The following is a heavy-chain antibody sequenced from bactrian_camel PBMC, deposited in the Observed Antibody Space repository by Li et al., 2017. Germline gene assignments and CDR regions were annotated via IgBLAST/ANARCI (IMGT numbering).Heavy chain of an antibody. CDR3: AADCLYCDDPRDACFGY. J-gene: IGHJ6*01. V-gene: IGHV3S6*01. Sequence: HVQLVESGGGSVQAGGSLRLSCVASGYTYSLSCMGWFRQRPGEDREGLATIYRGDSDPPRYADSAKGRFTVSRDNAKNTLYLQMNSLRPEDTAMYYCAADCLYCDDPRDACFGYWGQGTQVTVS. D-gene: IGHD1*01. CDR1: GYTYSLSC. CDR2: IYRGDSDPP.